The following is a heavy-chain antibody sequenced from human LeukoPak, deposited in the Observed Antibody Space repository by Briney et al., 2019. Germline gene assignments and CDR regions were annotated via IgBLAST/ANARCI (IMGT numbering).Heavy chain of an antibody. Sequence: GASVKVSCKASGGTFSSYAISWVRQAPGQGLEWMGGIIPIFGTANYAQKFQGRVTITADESTSTAYMELSSLRSEDTAVYYCATLLMVRGVYYGMDVWGRGTTVTVSS. CDR1: GGTFSSYA. D-gene: IGHD3-10*01. CDR2: IIPIFGTA. CDR3: ATLLMVRGVYYGMDV. J-gene: IGHJ6*02. V-gene: IGHV1-69*13.